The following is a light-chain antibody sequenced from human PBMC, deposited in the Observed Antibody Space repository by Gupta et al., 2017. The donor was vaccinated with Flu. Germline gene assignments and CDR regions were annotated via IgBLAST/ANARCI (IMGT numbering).Light chain of an antibody. CDR1: QRLSRSS. CDR2: GAS. J-gene: IGKJ3*01. CDR3: QPSGNSAFT. V-gene: IGKV3-20*01. Sequence: YGRASQRLSRSSLSCYQQKPGHAPSLLIYGASRRSPCLTDRFRGSGSGTAFTLTISRLDPEDFAVYYCQPSGNSAFTFGPGTKLDI.